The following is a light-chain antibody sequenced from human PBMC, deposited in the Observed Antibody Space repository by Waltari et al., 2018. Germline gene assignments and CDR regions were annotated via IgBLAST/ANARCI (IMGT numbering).Light chain of an antibody. CDR1: QSVSSN. J-gene: IGKJ2*01. Sequence: EIVMTQSPGTLSVSPGERATLSCRASQSVSSNLAWYQQKPGQAPRLLIHDASTRATGVPARCSGSGSGTEFTLTISSLQSEDFAVYYCQQYNDWPPGYTFGQGTKLEI. CDR3: QQYNDWPPGYT. CDR2: DAS. V-gene: IGKV3-15*01.